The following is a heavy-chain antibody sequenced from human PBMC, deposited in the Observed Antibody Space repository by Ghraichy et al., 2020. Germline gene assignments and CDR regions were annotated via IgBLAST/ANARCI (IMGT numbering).Heavy chain of an antibody. V-gene: IGHV3-23*01. Sequence: GGSLRLSCVASGFTFSNYVIRWVRQAPGKGLEWVSSISGNGGTYYTDSVKGRFTISRDRSSNTIYMQMNSLRAEDTAVYYCARGECSGGSCFSIDYWGQGTLVTVSS. CDR1: GFTFSNYV. D-gene: IGHD2-15*01. J-gene: IGHJ4*02. CDR2: ISGNGGT. CDR3: ARGECSGGSCFSIDY.